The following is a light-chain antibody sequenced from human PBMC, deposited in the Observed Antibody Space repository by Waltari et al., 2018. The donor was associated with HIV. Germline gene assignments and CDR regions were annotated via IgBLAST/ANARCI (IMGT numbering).Light chain of an antibody. V-gene: IGKV3-11*01. Sequence: DIVLTQSPVPLSLSPGERATFSCRASQSVGRFFAWYQQKPGQAPRLLIYDTSNRATGVPARFSGSGSGTDFTLTISGLEPEDFAVYYCQQRSDWPLTFGQGTRLVIK. J-gene: IGKJ5*01. CDR3: QQRSDWPLT. CDR1: QSVGRF. CDR2: DTS.